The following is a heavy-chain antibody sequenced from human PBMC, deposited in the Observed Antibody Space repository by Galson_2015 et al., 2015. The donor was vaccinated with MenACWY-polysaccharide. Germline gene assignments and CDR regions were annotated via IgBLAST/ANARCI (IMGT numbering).Heavy chain of an antibody. J-gene: IGHJ4*02. CDR3: ARGYSAYD. D-gene: IGHD5-12*01. CDR2: IKSDGSSA. CDR1: GFTFSTYW. V-gene: IGHV3-74*01. Sequence: SLRLSCAASGFTFSTYWMHWVRQAPGKGLVWDSRIKSDGSSANYADSGKGRSTISRDNAKNTLYLQLNSLRATDTALYYCARGYSAYDWGQGTLVTVSA.